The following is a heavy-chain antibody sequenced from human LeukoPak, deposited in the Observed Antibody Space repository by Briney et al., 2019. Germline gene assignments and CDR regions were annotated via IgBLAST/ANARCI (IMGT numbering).Heavy chain of an antibody. D-gene: IGHD1-26*01. V-gene: IGHV3-30*02. Sequence: PGGSLRLSCAASGFTFSSYGMHWVRQAPGKGLEWVAFIRYDGSNKYYADSVKGRFTISRDNSKNTLYLQMNSLRAEDTAVYYCAKVETRYSGSYSLDYWGQGTLVTVSS. CDR3: AKVETRYSGSYSLDY. CDR1: GFTFSSYG. J-gene: IGHJ4*02. CDR2: IRYDGSNK.